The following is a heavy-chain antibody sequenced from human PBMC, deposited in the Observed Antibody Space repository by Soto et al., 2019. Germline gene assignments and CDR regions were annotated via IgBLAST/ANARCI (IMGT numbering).Heavy chain of an antibody. D-gene: IGHD2-15*01. CDR2: IYYSGST. CDR3: ARQRYCSGGSCYADY. V-gene: IGHV4-39*01. CDR1: GGSISSSSYY. J-gene: IGHJ4*02. Sequence: SETLSLTCTVSGGSISSSSYYWGWIRQPPGKGLEWIGSIYYSGSTYYNPSLKSRVTISVDTSKNQFSLKLSSVTAADTAVYYCARQRYCSGGSCYADYWGQGTLVTVSS.